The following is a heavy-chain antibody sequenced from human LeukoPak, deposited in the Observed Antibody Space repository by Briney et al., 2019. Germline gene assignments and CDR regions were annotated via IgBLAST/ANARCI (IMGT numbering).Heavy chain of an antibody. D-gene: IGHD3-10*01. V-gene: IGHV1-18*01. Sequence: ASVKVSCRASGYTFTSYGIRWVRQAPGQGLEWMGWISAYNGNTNYAQKLQGRVTMTTDTSTSTAYMELRGLRCDDTAVYYCARDPPDGYGSGRGSDYWGQGTLVTVSS. CDR3: ARDPPDGYGSGRGSDY. CDR1: GYTFTSYG. CDR2: ISAYNGNT. J-gene: IGHJ4*02.